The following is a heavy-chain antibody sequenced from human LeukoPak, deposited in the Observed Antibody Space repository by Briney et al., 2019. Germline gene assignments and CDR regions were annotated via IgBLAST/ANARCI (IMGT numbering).Heavy chain of an antibody. CDR3: AREASDAFDI. Sequence: PGGSLRLSCAASGFTFSSYDMHWVRQAPGKGLECVALIWYDGSNKNYADSVKGRFTISRDNSKNTLFLQMNSLRAEDTAVYYCAREASDAFDIWGHGTMVTVSS. V-gene: IGHV3-33*01. CDR2: IWYDGSNK. J-gene: IGHJ3*02. CDR1: GFTFSSYD.